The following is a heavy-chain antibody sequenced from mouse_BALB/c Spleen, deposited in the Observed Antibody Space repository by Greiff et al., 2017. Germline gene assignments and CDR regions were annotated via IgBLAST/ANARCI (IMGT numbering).Heavy chain of an antibody. V-gene: IGHV1-26*01. J-gene: IGHJ3*01. CDR1: GYTFTDYY. CDR3: AKSYYYGSSYPKGSAWFAY. Sequence: VQLKQSGPELVKPGASVKMSCKASGYTFTDYYMKWVKQSHGKSLEWIGDINPNNGDTFYNQKFKGKATLTVDKSSSTAYMQLNSLTSEDSAVYYCAKSYYYGSSYPKGSAWFAYWGQGTLVTVSA. D-gene: IGHD1-1*01. CDR2: INPNNGDT.